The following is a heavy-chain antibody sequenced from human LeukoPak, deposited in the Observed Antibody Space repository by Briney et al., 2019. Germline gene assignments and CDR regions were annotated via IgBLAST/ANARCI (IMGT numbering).Heavy chain of an antibody. J-gene: IGHJ6*03. D-gene: IGHD3-10*01. CDR1: GFSFSIFG. V-gene: IGHV3-30*02. CDR2: ILFDGSNK. CDR3: AKDRNSKSNYYMDV. Sequence: PGGSLRLSCAASGFSFSIFGMHWVRQAPGKGLEWVSFILFDGSNKYYADSVKGRFTISRDNSKNTPYLQMNSLRTEDTAVYYCAKDRNSKSNYYMDVWGKGTTVTVSS.